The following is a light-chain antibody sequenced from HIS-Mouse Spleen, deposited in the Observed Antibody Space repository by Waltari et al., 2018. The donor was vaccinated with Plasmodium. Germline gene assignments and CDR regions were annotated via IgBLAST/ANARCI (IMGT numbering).Light chain of an antibody. V-gene: IGLV3-10*01. CDR3: YSTDSSGNHRV. Sequence: SYELTQPPSVSVSPGQTARITCPGDALPKKYAYWYQQKSGPAPVLVIYEDSKRPSGIPGRVSGSSSGTMATLTISGAQVEDEADYYCYSTDSSGNHRVFGGGTKLTVL. CDR2: EDS. CDR1: ALPKKY. J-gene: IGLJ3*02.